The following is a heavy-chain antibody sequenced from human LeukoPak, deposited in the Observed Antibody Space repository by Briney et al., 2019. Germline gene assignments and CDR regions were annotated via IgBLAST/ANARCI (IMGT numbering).Heavy chain of an antibody. CDR1: GGSISTGIYY. CDR2: IYYSGNT. V-gene: IGHV4-39*01. J-gene: IGHJ4*02. D-gene: IGHD5-12*01. CDR3: ARLLIVASDNYFDY. Sequence: SETLSLTCTVSGGSISTGIYYWGWIRQPPGKGLEWIGNIYYSGNTYYNPSLKSRVTISIDTSKNQFSQQLSSVTAADTAVYFCARLLIVASDNYFDYWGQGTLVTVSS.